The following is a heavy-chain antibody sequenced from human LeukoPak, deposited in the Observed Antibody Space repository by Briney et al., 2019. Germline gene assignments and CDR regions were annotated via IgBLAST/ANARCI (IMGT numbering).Heavy chain of an antibody. CDR2: IYVGGTT. D-gene: IGHD3-10*01. CDR3: ARGLWSHYYFDY. Sequence: GGSLRLSCAASGFTFSSYAMNWVRQAPGKGLEWVSVIYVGGTTYYADSVKGRFTISRDISKNTLYLQMNSLRAEDTAVYYCARGLWSHYYFDYWGQGTLVTVSS. CDR1: GFTFSSYA. J-gene: IGHJ4*02. V-gene: IGHV3-53*01.